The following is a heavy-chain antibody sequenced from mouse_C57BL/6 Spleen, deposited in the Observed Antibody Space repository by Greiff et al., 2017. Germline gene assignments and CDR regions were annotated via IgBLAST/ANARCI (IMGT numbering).Heavy chain of an antibody. J-gene: IGHJ2*01. V-gene: IGHV1-4*01. CDR2: INPSSGYT. D-gene: IGHD1-1*01. CDR3: ARKGAGSSYLDY. Sequence: VQLQQSGAELARPGASVKMSCKASGYTFTSYTMHWVKQRPGQGLEWIGYINPSSGYTKYNQKFKDKATLTSDKSSSTAYMQLSSRTSEDSAVYYCARKGAGSSYLDYWGQGTTLTVSS. CDR1: GYTFTSYT.